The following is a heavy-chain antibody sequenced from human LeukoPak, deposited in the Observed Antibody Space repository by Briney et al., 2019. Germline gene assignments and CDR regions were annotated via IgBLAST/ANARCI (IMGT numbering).Heavy chain of an antibody. CDR3: ARVLAGPYFDY. Sequence: SETLSLTCTVSGGSISSYYWGWIRQPPGKGREWIGSIYYSGSTYYNPSLKSRVTISVDTSKNQFSLKLSSVTAADTAVYYCARVLAGPYFDYWGQGTLVTVSS. D-gene: IGHD2-15*01. V-gene: IGHV4-39*01. CDR1: GGSISSYY. CDR2: IYYSGST. J-gene: IGHJ4*02.